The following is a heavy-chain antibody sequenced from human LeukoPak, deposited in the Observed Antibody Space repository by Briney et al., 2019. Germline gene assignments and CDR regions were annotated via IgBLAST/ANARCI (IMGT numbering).Heavy chain of an antibody. Sequence: QAGRSLRLSCAASGFTFSSFWMSWVRQAPGKGLEWVANIKKDGSQKYYVDSVEGRFTISRDNAKNSLYLQMDSLRVDDTAVYYCTRVFGGYDVSDYWGQGTLVTVSS. V-gene: IGHV3-7*03. CDR1: GFTFSSFW. D-gene: IGHD3-3*01. CDR2: IKKDGSQK. CDR3: TRVFGGYDVSDY. J-gene: IGHJ4*02.